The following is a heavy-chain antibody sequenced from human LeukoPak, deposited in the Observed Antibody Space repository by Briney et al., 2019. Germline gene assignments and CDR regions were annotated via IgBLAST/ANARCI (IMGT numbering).Heavy chain of an antibody. CDR1: GYTFTGYY. J-gene: IGHJ6*02. Sequence: ASVKVSCKASGYTFTGYYMHWVRQAPGQGLEWMGWINPNSGGTNYAQKFQGRVTMTRDTSISTAYMELSGLRSDDTAVYYCAREYIVVVPAATYYYYGMDVWGQGTTVTVSS. D-gene: IGHD2-2*01. CDR2: INPNSGGT. CDR3: AREYIVVVPAATYYYYGMDV. V-gene: IGHV1-2*02.